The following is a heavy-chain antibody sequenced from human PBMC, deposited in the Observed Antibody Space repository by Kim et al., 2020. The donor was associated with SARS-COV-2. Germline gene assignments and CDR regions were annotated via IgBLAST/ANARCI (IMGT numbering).Heavy chain of an antibody. CDR2: ISAYNGNT. CDR1: GYTFTSYG. D-gene: IGHD2-2*02. V-gene: IGHV1-18*04. Sequence: ASVKVSCKASGYTFTSYGISWVRQAPGQGLEWMGWISAYNGNTNYAQKLQGRVTMTTDTSTSTAYMELRSLRSDDTAVYYCARDDGGGYCSSTSCYIMGSNYYYYGMDVWGQGTTVTVSS. CDR3: ARDDGGGYCSSTSCYIMGSNYYYYGMDV. J-gene: IGHJ6*02.